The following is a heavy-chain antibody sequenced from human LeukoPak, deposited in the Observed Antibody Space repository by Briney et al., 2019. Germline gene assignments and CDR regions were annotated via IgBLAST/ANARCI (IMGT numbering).Heavy chain of an antibody. V-gene: IGHV3-30*04. CDR1: GLTFNNYA. D-gene: IGHD2-21*01. CDR2: ISYDGSKK. CDR3: ARVRRNQYSLRAAGAFDI. Sequence: GGSLRLSCAASGLTFNNYATHWVRQAPGKGLECVAAISYDGSKKYYADSMKGRFTISRDNTQNTLYLQMSSLQPEDTAVYYCARVRRNQYSLRAAGAFDIWGQGTRVTVSS. J-gene: IGHJ3*02.